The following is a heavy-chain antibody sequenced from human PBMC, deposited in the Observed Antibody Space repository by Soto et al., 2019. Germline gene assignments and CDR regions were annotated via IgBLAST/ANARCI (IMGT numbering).Heavy chain of an antibody. V-gene: IGHV1-3*01. CDR1: GYTFTSYA. J-gene: IGHJ4*02. Sequence: QVQLVQSGAEVTKPGASVKVSCKASGYTFTSYAMHWVRHAPGQRLEWMGWINAGNGNTKYSQKFQGRVTITRDTSASTAYMELSSLRSEDTAVYYCARGPGGPDGPGDYWGQGTLVTVSS. CDR2: INAGNGNT. D-gene: IGHD2-15*01. CDR3: ARGPGGPDGPGDY.